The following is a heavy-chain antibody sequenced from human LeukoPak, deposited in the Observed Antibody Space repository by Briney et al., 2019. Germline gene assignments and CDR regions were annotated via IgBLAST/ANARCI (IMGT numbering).Heavy chain of an antibody. J-gene: IGHJ4*02. Sequence: GGALRLSCAASGVTFRKDGMHWVRQAAGKGLEWVAVIWTDGSNQYYADSVKGRFTISRDNSKNTVFLPIDSLRVEDTAVYYSAKDRDCGGNCNWRQGTLVTVSS. CDR3: AKDRDCGGNCN. CDR2: IWTDGSNQ. V-gene: IGHV3-30*02. CDR1: GVTFRKDG. D-gene: IGHD2-21*01.